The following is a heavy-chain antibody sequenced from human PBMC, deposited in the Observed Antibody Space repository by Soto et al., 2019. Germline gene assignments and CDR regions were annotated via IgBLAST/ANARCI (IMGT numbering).Heavy chain of an antibody. Sequence: HPGGSLRLSCVDPGFTFTTYALHWIRQAPGKGLEWVSVIYSGGSTYYADSVKGRFTISRDNSKNTLYLQMNSLRAEDTAVYYCARDHHTAPDSSGYPAYAFDIWGQGTMVTVSS. CDR3: ARDHHTAPDSSGYPAYAFDI. CDR1: GFTFTTYA. D-gene: IGHD3-22*01. J-gene: IGHJ3*02. V-gene: IGHV3-53*01. CDR2: IYSGGST.